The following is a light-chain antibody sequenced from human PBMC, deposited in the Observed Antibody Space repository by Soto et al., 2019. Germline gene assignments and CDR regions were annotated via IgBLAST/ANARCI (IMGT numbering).Light chain of an antibody. V-gene: IGKV1-5*01. CDR1: QRSSGW. J-gene: IGKJ1*01. CDR3: KQYDSFSVT. Sequence: IRRTQSPSTLSATVGDTVTTTCRASQRSSGWLAWHQQKPGKAPKLLIYDVSALKRGVPPRLSGSGSGTEFTLTISSLQPEDFATSYCKQYDSFSVTFGQGTKVDI. CDR2: DVS.